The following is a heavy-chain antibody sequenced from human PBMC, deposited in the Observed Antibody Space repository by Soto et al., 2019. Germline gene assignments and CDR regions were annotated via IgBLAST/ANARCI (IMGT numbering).Heavy chain of an antibody. CDR2: INQDGTKK. CDR1: GFTFDTYW. Sequence: GGSLRLSCAASGFTFDTYWMTWVRQAPGKGLEWLANINQDGTKKNYVDSVKGRFTISRDNARNSLYLQMNSLSAEDTAMYYCTRDTLAKFNGGQGTLVTVSS. V-gene: IGHV3-7*01. CDR3: TRDTLAKFN. J-gene: IGHJ4*02.